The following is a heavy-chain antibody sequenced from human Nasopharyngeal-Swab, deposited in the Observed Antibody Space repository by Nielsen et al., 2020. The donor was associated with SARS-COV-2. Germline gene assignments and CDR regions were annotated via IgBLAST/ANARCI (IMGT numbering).Heavy chain of an antibody. CDR2: ISGSGGST. V-gene: IGHV3-23*01. CDR1: GFTFSSYA. J-gene: IGHJ3*02. Sequence: GESLKISCAASGFTFSSYAMSWVRQAPGKGLEWVSAISGSGGSTYYADSVKGRFTISRDNSKNTLYLQMNSLRAEDTAVYYCVKDATRMIVVVITVLAFDIWGQGTMVTVSS. D-gene: IGHD3-22*01. CDR3: VKDATRMIVVVITVLAFDI.